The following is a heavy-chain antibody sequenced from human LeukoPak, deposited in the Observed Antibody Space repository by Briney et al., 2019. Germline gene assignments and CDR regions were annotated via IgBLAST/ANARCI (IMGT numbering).Heavy chain of an antibody. CDR2: IYYSGST. J-gene: IGHJ5*02. CDR3: ARKDYDSSGGWFDP. V-gene: IGHV4-59*12. D-gene: IGHD3-22*01. Sequence: SSETLSLTCTVSNGSISSYYWSWIRQSPGKGLEWIGNIYYSGSTYYNPSLKSRVTISVDTSKNQFSLKLSSVTAADTAVYYCARKDYDSSGGWFDPWGQGTLVTVSS. CDR1: NGSISSYY.